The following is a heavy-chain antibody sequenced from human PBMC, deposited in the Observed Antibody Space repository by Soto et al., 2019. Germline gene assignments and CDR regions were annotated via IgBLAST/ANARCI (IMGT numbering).Heavy chain of an antibody. D-gene: IGHD3-3*02. J-gene: IGHJ4*02. Sequence: ASVKVSCKGSGYTFGNFGISWLREAPGQGLEWMGWISAYNGNTHYAQRLQGRVTLTTDTSRSTGYMELRSLTPDDTAVYFCARDGPATAAFLWDFWGKGTLVTVAS. V-gene: IGHV1-18*04. CDR3: ARDGPATAAFLWDF. CDR1: GYTFGNFG. CDR2: ISAYNGNT.